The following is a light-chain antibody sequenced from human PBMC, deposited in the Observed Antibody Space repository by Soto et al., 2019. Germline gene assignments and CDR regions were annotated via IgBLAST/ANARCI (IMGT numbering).Light chain of an antibody. CDR1: QDISNY. CDR2: DAS. J-gene: IGKJ5*01. V-gene: IGKV1-33*01. CDR3: QQYDRA. Sequence: DIQMTQSPSSLSASVGDRVTITCQASQDISNYLNWYQQKPGKAPKLLIYDASNLETGVPSRFSGSGSGTDFTFTTSSLQPEDIATYYCQQYDRAFGQGTRLEIK.